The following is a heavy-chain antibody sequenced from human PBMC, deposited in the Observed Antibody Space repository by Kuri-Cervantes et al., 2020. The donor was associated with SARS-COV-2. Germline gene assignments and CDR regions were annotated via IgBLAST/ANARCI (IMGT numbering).Heavy chain of an antibody. CDR2: ISSSSSYI. CDR3: ARKKTDMDV. V-gene: IGHV3-21*01. J-gene: IGHJ6*03. D-gene: IGHD1-14*01. Sequence: GESLKISCAASGFTFSSYGMHWVRQAPGKGLEWVSSISSSSSYIYYADSVKGRFTISRDNAKNSLYLQMNSLRAEDTAVYYCARKKTDMDVWGKGTTVTVSS. CDR1: GFTFSSYG.